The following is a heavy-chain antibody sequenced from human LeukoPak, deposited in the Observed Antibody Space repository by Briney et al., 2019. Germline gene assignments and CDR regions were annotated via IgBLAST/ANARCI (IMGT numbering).Heavy chain of an antibody. V-gene: IGHV3-74*01. CDR2: INNLGTST. CDR1: GFTFSNYW. Sequence: GGSRRLSWAASGFTFSNYWMHWVRQAPGKGLVWVSRINNLGTSTNYADSVRGRFTISRDDAKNTLYLQMNSLRAEDTAVYYCARGGGAYYFDYWGRGTLVTVSS. CDR3: ARGGGAYYFDY. D-gene: IGHD3-10*01. J-gene: IGHJ4*02.